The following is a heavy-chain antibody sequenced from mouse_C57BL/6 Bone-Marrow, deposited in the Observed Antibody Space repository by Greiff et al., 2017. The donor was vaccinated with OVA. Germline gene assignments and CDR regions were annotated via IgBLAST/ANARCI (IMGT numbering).Heavy chain of an antibody. J-gene: IGHJ2*01. CDR1: GYTFTDYY. CDR3: ARENYGSSYVFDY. CDR2: INPNNGGT. Sequence: VQLKQSGPELVKPGASVKISCKASGYTFTDYYMNWVKQSHGKSLEWIGDINPNNGGTSYNQKFKGKATLTVDKSSSTAYMELRSLTSEDSAVYYCARENYGSSYVFDYWGQGTTLTVSS. V-gene: IGHV1-26*01. D-gene: IGHD1-1*01.